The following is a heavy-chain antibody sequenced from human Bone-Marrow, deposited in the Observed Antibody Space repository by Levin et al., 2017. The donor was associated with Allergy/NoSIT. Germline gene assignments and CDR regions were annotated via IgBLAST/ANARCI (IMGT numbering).Heavy chain of an antibody. J-gene: IGHJ4*02. CDR3: ARVLMEDQQLVAYFFDF. D-gene: IGHD2-15*01. CDR1: GDSIHTSY. CDR2: ISDSGSA. Sequence: SQTLSLTCTVSGDSIHTSYWTWIRQPPGKGLEWIGYISDSGSATYNPSLKSRVFISADTSKNQFSLKVRSVTAADTAVYYCARVLMEDQQLVAYFFDFWGQGTLVTVSS. V-gene: IGHV4-59*01.